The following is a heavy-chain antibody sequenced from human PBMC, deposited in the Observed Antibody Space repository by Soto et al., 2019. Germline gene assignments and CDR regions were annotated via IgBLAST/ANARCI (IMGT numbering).Heavy chain of an antibody. V-gene: IGHV1-18*01. Sequence: ASVKVSCKASGYTFTNYGVTWVRQAPGQGLEWMGWISAYADNPNYAQKFQGRVTMTIDPSTTTAYMDLRSLTSDDTAVYYCARVIPGAEAWFGPWGQGTLVTVSS. CDR2: ISAYADNP. CDR3: ARVIPGAEAWFGP. J-gene: IGHJ5*02. CDR1: GYTFTNYG. D-gene: IGHD2-2*01.